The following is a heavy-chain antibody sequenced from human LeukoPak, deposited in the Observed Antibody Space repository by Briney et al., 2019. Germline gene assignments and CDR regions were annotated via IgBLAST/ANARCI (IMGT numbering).Heavy chain of an antibody. J-gene: IGHJ4*02. Sequence: SETLSLTCTVSGGSISSYYWSWIRQPPGKGLEWIGYIYYSGSTNYNPSLKSPVTISLDTSKNQFSLKLSSVTAADTAVYYCARAGEDFDWLLFDYWGQGTLVTVSS. D-gene: IGHD3-9*01. V-gene: IGHV4-59*01. CDR3: ARAGEDFDWLLFDY. CDR2: IYYSGST. CDR1: GGSISSYY.